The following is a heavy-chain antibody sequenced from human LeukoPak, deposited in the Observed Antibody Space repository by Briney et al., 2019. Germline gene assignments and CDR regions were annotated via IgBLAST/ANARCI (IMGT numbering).Heavy chain of an antibody. CDR1: GYTFTSYD. Sequence: ASVKVSCKASGYTFTSYDINWVRQATGQGLEWMGWMNPNSGSTGYAQKFQGRVTITRNTSISTAYMELSSLRSEDTAVYYCARGNDFWSGYGFDYWGQGTLVTVSS. D-gene: IGHD3-3*01. CDR2: MNPNSGST. V-gene: IGHV1-8*03. J-gene: IGHJ4*02. CDR3: ARGNDFWSGYGFDY.